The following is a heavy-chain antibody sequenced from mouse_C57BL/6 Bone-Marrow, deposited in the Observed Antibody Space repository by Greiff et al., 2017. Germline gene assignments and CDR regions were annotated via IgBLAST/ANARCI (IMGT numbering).Heavy chain of an antibody. CDR1: GFTFSDFY. CDR2: SRNKANDYTT. Sequence: EVKVVESGGGLVQSGRSLRLSCATSGFTFSDFYMEWVRQAPGKGLEWIAASRNKANDYTTEYSASVKGRFIVSRDTSKSILYLQMNALRAEDTAIYYCARDAYGYFDVWGTGTTVTVSS. CDR3: ARDAYGYFDV. J-gene: IGHJ1*03. V-gene: IGHV7-1*01.